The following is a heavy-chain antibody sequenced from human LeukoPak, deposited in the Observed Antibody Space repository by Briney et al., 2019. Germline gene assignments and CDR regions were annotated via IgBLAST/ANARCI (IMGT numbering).Heavy chain of an antibody. Sequence: PSETLSLTCTVSGGPISSYYWSWIRQPAGKGLEWIGRIYTSGSTNYNPSLKSRVTMSVDTSKNQFSLKLSSVTAADTAVYYCARGMFGGVSSARVDYYYYYMDVWGKGTTVTVSS. J-gene: IGHJ6*03. CDR1: GGPISSYY. V-gene: IGHV4-4*07. CDR2: IYTSGST. D-gene: IGHD3-16*01. CDR3: ARGMFGGVSSARVDYYYYYMDV.